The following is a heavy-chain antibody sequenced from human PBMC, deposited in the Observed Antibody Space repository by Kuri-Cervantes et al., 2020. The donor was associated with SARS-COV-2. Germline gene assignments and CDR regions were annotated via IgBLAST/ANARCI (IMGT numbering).Heavy chain of an antibody. J-gene: IGHJ6*02. CDR1: GGTFSSYA. Sequence: SVKVSCKASGGTFSSYAISWVRQAPGQGLEWMGGIIPIFGTANYAQKFQGRVTITADESTSTAYMELSSLRSEDTAVYCCASAHWDSSGYYPGGYYGMDVWGQGTAVTVSS. V-gene: IGHV1-69*13. D-gene: IGHD3-22*01. CDR3: ASAHWDSSGYYPGGYYGMDV. CDR2: IIPIFGTA.